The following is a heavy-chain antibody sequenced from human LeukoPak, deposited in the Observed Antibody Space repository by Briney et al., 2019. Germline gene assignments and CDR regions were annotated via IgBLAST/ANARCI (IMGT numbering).Heavy chain of an antibody. V-gene: IGHV4-61*10. Sequence: SETLSLTCTVSGDSLTSGSRYWSWIRQPAGKGLEWIGYIFDSGNTRYNPSLKSRATISRDTSKNQFSLRLNSVTAADTAVYYCARAKPNWNPPDYWGQGTLVTISS. CDR1: GDSLTSGSRY. CDR3: ARAKPNWNPPDY. D-gene: IGHD1-1*01. CDR2: IFDSGNT. J-gene: IGHJ4*02.